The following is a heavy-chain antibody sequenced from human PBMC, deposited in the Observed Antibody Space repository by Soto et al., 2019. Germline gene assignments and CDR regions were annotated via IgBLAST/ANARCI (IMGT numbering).Heavy chain of an antibody. J-gene: IGHJ3*01. CDR1: GYTFTSYY. CDR3: ARILPPGGAFNF. CDR2: INPSGGST. V-gene: IGHV1-46*01. D-gene: IGHD3-9*01. Sequence: ASVKVSCKASGYTFTSYYMHWVRQAPGQGLEWMGIINPSGGSTSYAQKYQGRVNMTRDTSTSTVYMELSSLRSEDTAEYYCARILPPGGAFNFWGKGTMVTVS.